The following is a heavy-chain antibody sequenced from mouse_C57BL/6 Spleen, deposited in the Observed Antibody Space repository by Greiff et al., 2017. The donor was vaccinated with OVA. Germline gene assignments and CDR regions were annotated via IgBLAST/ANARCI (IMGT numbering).Heavy chain of an antibody. CDR3: AIDYGSSYAMDY. Sequence: EVHLVESGAELVKPGASVKLSCTASGFNIKDYYMHWVKQRTEQGLEWIGRIDPEDGETKYAPKFQGKATITADTSSNTAYLQLSSLTSEDTAVYYCAIDYGSSYAMDYWGQGTSVTVSS. D-gene: IGHD1-1*01. CDR2: IDPEDGET. V-gene: IGHV14-2*01. J-gene: IGHJ4*01. CDR1: GFNIKDYY.